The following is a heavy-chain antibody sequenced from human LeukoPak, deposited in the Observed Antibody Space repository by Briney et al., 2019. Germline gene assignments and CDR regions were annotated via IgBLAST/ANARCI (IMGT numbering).Heavy chain of an antibody. Sequence: ASVKVSCKASGYTFTGYYMHWVRQAPGQGLEWMGWISPNSGGTNYAQKFQGRVTMTRDTSISTAYMELSRLRSDDTAVYYCAREDGDYYYGMDVWGQGTTVTVSS. J-gene: IGHJ6*02. CDR3: AREDGDYYYGMDV. D-gene: IGHD4-17*01. CDR1: GYTFTGYY. CDR2: ISPNSGGT. V-gene: IGHV1-2*02.